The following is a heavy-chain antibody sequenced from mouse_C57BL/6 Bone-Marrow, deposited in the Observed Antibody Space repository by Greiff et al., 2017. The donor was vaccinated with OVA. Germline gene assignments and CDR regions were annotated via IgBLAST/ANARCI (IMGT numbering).Heavy chain of an antibody. CDR3: ATPQFITTVVGYFDV. V-gene: IGHV1-7*01. J-gene: IGHJ1*03. CDR1: GYTFTSYW. CDR2: INPSSGYP. Sequence: VQLQQSGAELVKPGASVKLSCKASGYTFTSYWMHWVKQRPGQGLEWIGYINPSSGYPKYNQKFKDKATLTADKSSSTAYMQLSSLTYEDSAVYYCATPQFITTVVGYFDVWGTGTTVTVSS. D-gene: IGHD1-1*01.